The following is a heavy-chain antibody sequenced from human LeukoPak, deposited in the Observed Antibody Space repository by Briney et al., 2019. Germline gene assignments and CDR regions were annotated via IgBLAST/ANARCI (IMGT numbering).Heavy chain of an antibody. V-gene: IGHV4-39*07. CDR1: GDSISSSTYY. CDR2: IFYGGTT. Sequence: SETLSLTCTVSGDSISSSTYYWGWVRQPPGKGLEWIGSIFYGGTTYYNPSLKSRVTISVDTSKNQFSLKLSSVTAADTAVYYCARASWIQNYDDWWGSYYFDYRGQGTLVTVSS. CDR3: ARASWIQNYDDWWGSYYFDY. D-gene: IGHD5-18*01. J-gene: IGHJ4*02.